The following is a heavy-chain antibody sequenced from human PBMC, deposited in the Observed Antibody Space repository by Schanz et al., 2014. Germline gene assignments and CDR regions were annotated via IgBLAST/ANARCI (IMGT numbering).Heavy chain of an antibody. CDR1: GYTFTSHG. V-gene: IGHV1-18*01. J-gene: IGHJ4*02. CDR3: ARGGYSSGWYDRDIAHFDY. Sequence: QVQLVQSGAEVKKPGASVKVSCKASGYTFTSHGISWVRQAPGQGLEWMGWITAYNGDTNYALKLQGRVTMTTDTSTGTAYMELRSLRSDDTALYYCARGGYSSGWYDRDIAHFDYWVQGTLVTVSS. D-gene: IGHD6-19*01. CDR2: ITAYNGDT.